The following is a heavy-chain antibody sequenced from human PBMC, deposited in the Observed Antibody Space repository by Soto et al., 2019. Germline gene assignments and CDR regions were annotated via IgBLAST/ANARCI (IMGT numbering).Heavy chain of an antibody. V-gene: IGHV3-30-3*01. CDR2: ISYDGSNK. D-gene: IGHD6-13*01. CDR1: GFTFSSYA. Sequence: GGSLRLSCAASGFTFSSYAMHWVRQAPGKGLEWVAVISYDGSNKYYADSVEGRFTISRDNSKNTLYLQMNSLRAEDTAVYYCARDWGIAAAGTIYYYYGMDVWGQGTTVTVSS. J-gene: IGHJ6*02. CDR3: ARDWGIAAAGTIYYYYGMDV.